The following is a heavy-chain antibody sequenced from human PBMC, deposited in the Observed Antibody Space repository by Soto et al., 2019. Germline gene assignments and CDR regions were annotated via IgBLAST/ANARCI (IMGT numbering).Heavy chain of an antibody. CDR2: IYYSGST. CDR1: GGSISSYY. V-gene: IGHV4-59*01. Sequence: QVQLQESGPGLVKPSETLSLTCTVSGGSISSYYWRWIRQPPGKGLEWVGFIYYSGSTNYDPSLKGRATIAVDMPNNQHSLTLSSVTAAETALYYCAGRLTLAPTTGDGFDIWGQATMVTVSS. J-gene: IGHJ3*02. D-gene: IGHD1-26*01. CDR3: AGRLTLAPTTGDGFDI.